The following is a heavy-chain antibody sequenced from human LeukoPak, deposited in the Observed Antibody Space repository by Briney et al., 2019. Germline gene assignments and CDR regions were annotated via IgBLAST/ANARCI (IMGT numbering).Heavy chain of an antibody. Sequence: SETLSLPCTLSGGSLSSYYGSWIRQPAGEGLEWIGRIYTSGSTNYNPSLKSRVNISVAASKNKSSLKLSSVTAADTAVYYCARDCIVVVPAADYYYYYMDVWGKGTTVTVSS. V-gene: IGHV4-4*07. CDR1: GGSLSSYY. J-gene: IGHJ6*03. CDR3: ARDCIVVVPAADYYYYYMDV. D-gene: IGHD2-2*01. CDR2: IYTSGST.